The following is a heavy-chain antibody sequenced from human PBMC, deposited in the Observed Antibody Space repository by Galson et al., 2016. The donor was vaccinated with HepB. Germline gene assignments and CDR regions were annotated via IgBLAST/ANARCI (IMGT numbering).Heavy chain of an antibody. D-gene: IGHD6-19*01. CDR3: ARANSGWVAYDF. CDR2: ISYDGTKK. CDR1: GFTLTSYG. J-gene: IGHJ4*02. V-gene: IGHV3-30*12. Sequence: SLRLSCAASGFTLTSYGMHWVRQAPGKGLEWVAVISYDGTKKYYADSVKGRFTIFRDNSKGTLYLQMNSLRVADTAVYYCARANSGWVAYDFWGQGTPVTVSS.